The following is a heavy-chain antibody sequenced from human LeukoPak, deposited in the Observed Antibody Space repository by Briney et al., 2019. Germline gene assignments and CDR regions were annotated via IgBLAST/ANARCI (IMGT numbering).Heavy chain of an antibody. CDR1: GYTFTGYY. J-gene: IGHJ4*02. Sequence: ASVKVSCKASGYTFTGYYMHWVRQAPGQGLEWMGWINPNSGGTNYAQKFQGRVTMTRDTSISTAYMELSRLRSDDTAVYYCARELLHFKQRGETATSDYWGQGTLVTVSS. D-gene: IGHD3-22*01. V-gene: IGHV1-2*02. CDR2: INPNSGGT. CDR3: ARELLHFKQRGETATSDY.